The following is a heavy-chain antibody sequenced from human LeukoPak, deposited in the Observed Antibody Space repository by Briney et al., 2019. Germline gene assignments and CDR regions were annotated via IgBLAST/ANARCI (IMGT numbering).Heavy chain of an antibody. V-gene: IGHV3-30-3*01. CDR3: AREYYDLYYYYYGMDV. CDR1: GFTFSSYA. Sequence: GRSLRLSCAASGFTFSSYAMHWVRQAPGKGLGWVAVISYDGSNKYYADSVKGRFTISRDNSKNTLYLQMNSLRAEDTAVYYCAREYYDLYYYYYGMDVWGQGTTVTVSS. J-gene: IGHJ6*02. CDR2: ISYDGSNK. D-gene: IGHD3-22*01.